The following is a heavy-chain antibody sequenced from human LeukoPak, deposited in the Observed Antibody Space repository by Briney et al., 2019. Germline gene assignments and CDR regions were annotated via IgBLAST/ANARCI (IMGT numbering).Heavy chain of an antibody. CDR3: ARQSYGLGSYPYYMDV. Sequence: GGSLRLSCAASGFTFTKNWMTWVRQAPGKGLEWVANIKQDGTEKYYVDSVKGRFTISRDNAKNSLYLQMNSLRAEDTAVYYCARQSYGLGSYPYYMDVWGKGTTVTVSS. D-gene: IGHD3-10*01. V-gene: IGHV3-7*01. CDR2: IKQDGTEK. J-gene: IGHJ6*03. CDR1: GFTFTKNW.